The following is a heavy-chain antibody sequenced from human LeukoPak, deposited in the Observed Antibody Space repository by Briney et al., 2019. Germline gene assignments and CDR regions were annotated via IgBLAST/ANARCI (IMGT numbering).Heavy chain of an antibody. CDR3: ARSNQADDY. J-gene: IGHJ4*02. CDR2: INPSGSST. Sequence: GGSLRLSCAASGFTCSNYWIRWGRQVPGKGLVWVSRINPSGSSTTYADSVKGRFTISRDNAKNMLYLQMDSLRAEDTGIYYCARSNQADDYWGQGTLVTVSS. CDR1: GFTCSNYW. V-gene: IGHV3-74*01. D-gene: IGHD1-14*01.